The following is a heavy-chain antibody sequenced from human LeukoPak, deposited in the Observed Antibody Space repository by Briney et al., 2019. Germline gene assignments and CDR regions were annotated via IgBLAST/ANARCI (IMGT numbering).Heavy chain of an antibody. V-gene: IGHV3-74*01. Sequence: QPGGSLRLSCAASGFTFSGHWMHWARQAPGKGPVWVSRINSDGSITSYADSVKGRFTISRDNAKNTLNLQMNSLRAEDTAVYYCARVNYLDYWGQGTLVTVSS. J-gene: IGHJ4*02. CDR3: ARVNYLDY. CDR1: GFTFSGHW. CDR2: INSDGSIT.